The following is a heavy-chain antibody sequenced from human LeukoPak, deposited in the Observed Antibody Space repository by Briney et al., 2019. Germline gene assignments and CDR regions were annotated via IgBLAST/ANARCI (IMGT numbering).Heavy chain of an antibody. CDR2: MNPNSGNT. CDR3: AKDLWFGELLYSY. Sequence: ASVKVSCKASGYTFTSYDINWVRQATGQGLEWMGWMNPNSGNTGYAQKFQGRVTMTRNTSISTAYMELSSLRAEDTAVYYCAKDLWFGELLYSYWGQGTLVTVSS. D-gene: IGHD3-10*01. CDR1: GYTFTSYD. V-gene: IGHV1-8*01. J-gene: IGHJ4*02.